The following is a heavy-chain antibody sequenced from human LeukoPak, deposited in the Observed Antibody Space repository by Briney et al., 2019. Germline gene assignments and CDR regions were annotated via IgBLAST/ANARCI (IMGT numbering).Heavy chain of an antibody. CDR2: ISGSGGST. Sequence: GGSLRLSCAASGFTFSSYAMSWVRQAPGKGLEWVSAISGSGGSTYHADSVKGRFTSSRDNSKNTLYLQMNSLRAEDTAVYYGAKDRVAVARRGFDPWGREPWSPSPQ. V-gene: IGHV3-23*01. CDR1: GFTFSSYA. CDR3: AKDRVAVARRGFDP. D-gene: IGHD6-19*01. J-gene: IGHJ5*02.